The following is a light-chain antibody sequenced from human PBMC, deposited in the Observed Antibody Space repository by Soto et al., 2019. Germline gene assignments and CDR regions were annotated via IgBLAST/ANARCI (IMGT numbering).Light chain of an antibody. V-gene: IGKV1-27*01. CDR2: AAS. CDR3: QNYNSAPALT. CDR1: QDISND. J-gene: IGKJ4*01. Sequence: DIQMTQSPSSLSASVGDRVTITCRASQDISNDFAWYQQKPGKVPKLLIYAASTLQSGAPSRFSGSGSGTDFTLTISSLQPEDVATYYCQNYNSAPALTFGGGTKVEIK.